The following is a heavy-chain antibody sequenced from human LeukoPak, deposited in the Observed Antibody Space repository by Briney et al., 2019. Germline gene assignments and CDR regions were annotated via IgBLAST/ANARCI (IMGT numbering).Heavy chain of an antibody. CDR3: AKDQDSYGLDF. CDR2: TSYDGSHK. Sequence: GGSLRLSCAASGFTISSYGMHWVRQAPGKGLEWVAGTSYDGSHKNYADSVKGRFTISRDNSKNTLELQMSSLRAEDTAVYYCAKDQDSYGLDFWGQGTLVTVSS. V-gene: IGHV3-30*18. CDR1: GFTISSYG. J-gene: IGHJ4*02. D-gene: IGHD5-18*01.